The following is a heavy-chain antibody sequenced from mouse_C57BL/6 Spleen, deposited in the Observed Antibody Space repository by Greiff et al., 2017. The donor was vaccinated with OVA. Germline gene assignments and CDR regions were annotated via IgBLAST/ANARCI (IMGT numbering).Heavy chain of an antibody. Sequence: EVQLQQSGPELVKPGASVKISCKASGYTFTDYYMNWVKQSHGKSLEWIGDINPNNGGPSYNQKFKGKATLTVDKSSSTAYMELRSLTSEDSSVYYCARESYDYDEDGFAYWGQGTLVTVSA. V-gene: IGHV1-26*01. CDR2: INPNNGGP. CDR3: ARESYDYDEDGFAY. D-gene: IGHD2-4*01. J-gene: IGHJ3*01. CDR1: GYTFTDYY.